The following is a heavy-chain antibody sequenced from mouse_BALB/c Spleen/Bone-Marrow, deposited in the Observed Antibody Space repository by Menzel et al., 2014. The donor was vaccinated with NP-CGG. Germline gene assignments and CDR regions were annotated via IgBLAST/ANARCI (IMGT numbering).Heavy chain of an antibody. CDR1: DFNIKDAY. CDR2: IDPANVNT. Sequence: VHLQQSGAELVKPGASVKLSCTASDFNIKDAYMHWVKQRPEQGLEWIGRIDPANVNTKYDTKFQGKATITADTSSNTAYLLLSSLTSEDTAVYYCAVYYYGRSSFAYWGQGTLVTVSA. CDR3: AVYYYGRSSFAY. J-gene: IGHJ3*01. D-gene: IGHD1-1*01. V-gene: IGHV14-3*02.